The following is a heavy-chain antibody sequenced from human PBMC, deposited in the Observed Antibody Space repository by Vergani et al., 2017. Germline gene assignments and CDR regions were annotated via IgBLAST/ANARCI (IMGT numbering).Heavy chain of an antibody. CDR2: INPNSGGT. D-gene: IGHD3-3*01. CDR1: GYTFTGYY. J-gene: IGHJ6*02. CDR3: ARAGSIFGVVSPVGDYGMDV. V-gene: IGHV1-2*04. Sequence: QVQLVQSGAEVKKPGASVKVSCKASGYTFTGYYMHWVRQAPGQGLEWMGWINPNSGGTNYAQKFQGWVTMTRDTSISAAYMELSRLRSDDTAVYYWARAGSIFGVVSPVGDYGMDVWGQGTTVTVSS.